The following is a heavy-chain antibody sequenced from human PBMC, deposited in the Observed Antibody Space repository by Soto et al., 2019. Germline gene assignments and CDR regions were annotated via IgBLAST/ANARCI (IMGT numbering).Heavy chain of an antibody. D-gene: IGHD5-18*01. CDR2: IYYSGST. CDR3: AARDIAMVKYYSAY. V-gene: IGHV4-31*03. Sequence: SETLSLTCTVSGGSISIGGYYWSWICQYPGKGLEWIGYIYYSGSTYYDPSLKSRVTISVDTSKNQFPLKLSYVTAADTAVYYCAARDIAMVKYYSAYWGQGTLVTVSS. CDR1: GGSISIGGYY. J-gene: IGHJ4*02.